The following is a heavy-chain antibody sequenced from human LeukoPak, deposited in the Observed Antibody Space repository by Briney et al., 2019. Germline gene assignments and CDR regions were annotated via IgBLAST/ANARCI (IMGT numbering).Heavy chain of an antibody. D-gene: IGHD3-3*01. CDR1: GDSMTSSSYE. V-gene: IGHV4-39*07. J-gene: IGHJ4*02. CDR3: AREHYDFWSGSQRRGYFDY. Sequence: SETLSLTCKVSGDSMTSSSYEWAWIRQTPGKGLEWIGTISYSGSADYNPSLKSRVTISVDTSKDQFSLNLSSVTAADTAVYYCAREHYDFWSGSQRRGYFDYWGQGTLVTVSS. CDR2: ISYSGSA.